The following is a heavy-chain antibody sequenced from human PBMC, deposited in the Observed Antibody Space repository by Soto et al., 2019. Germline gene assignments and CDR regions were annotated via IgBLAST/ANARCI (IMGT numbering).Heavy chain of an antibody. J-gene: IGHJ4*02. V-gene: IGHV3-33*01. CDR3: ARGDRGASYDFWSGLTSYFDY. Sequence: GSLRLSCAASGFTFSSYGMHWVRQAPGKGLEWVAVIWYDGSNKYYADSVKGRFTISRDNSKNTLYLQMNSLRAEDTAVYYCARGDRGASYDFWSGLTSYFDYWGQGTLVTVSS. D-gene: IGHD3-3*01. CDR1: GFTFSSYG. CDR2: IWYDGSNK.